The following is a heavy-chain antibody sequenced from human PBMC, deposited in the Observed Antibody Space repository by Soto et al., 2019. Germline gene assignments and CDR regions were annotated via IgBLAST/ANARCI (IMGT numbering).Heavy chain of an antibody. V-gene: IGHV3-15*04. CDR1: GFSFTNAW. Sequence: GGSLRLSCAASGFSFTNAWMHWVRQAPGKGLECVGHIESKSDGGARKYAAPVKGRFTISRHDSKNTLYLQMDSLKIDDTAVYYCTTLSHMDPWGQGTLVTVSS. CDR3: TTLSHMDP. CDR2: IESKSDGGAR. J-gene: IGHJ5*02.